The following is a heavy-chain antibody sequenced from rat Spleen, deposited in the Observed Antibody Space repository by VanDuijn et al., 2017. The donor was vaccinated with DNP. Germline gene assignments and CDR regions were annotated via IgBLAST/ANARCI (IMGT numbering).Heavy chain of an antibody. Sequence: EVQLVESGENLVQPGRSLKLSCAASGFTFSDYNMAWVRQAPKKGLEWVATISPSGSSTYYPDSVKGRFTISRDNAKNTLYLQMDSLRSEDTATYYCAKDRTGGFAMDAWGQGTSVTVSS. CDR1: GFTFSDYN. D-gene: IGHD4-1*01. CDR3: AKDRTGGFAMDA. J-gene: IGHJ4*01. CDR2: ISPSGSST. V-gene: IGHV5-7*01.